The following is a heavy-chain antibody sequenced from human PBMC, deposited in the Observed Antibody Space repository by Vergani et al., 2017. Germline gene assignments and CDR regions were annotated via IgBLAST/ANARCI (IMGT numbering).Heavy chain of an antibody. V-gene: IGHV3-23*01. J-gene: IGHJ6*03. CDR1: GFTFSSYA. CDR3: AKGGVCSSTSCYPYYYYYMDV. CDR2: ISGSGGST. Sequence: EVQLLESGGGLVQPGGSLRLSCAASGFTFSSYAMSWARQAPGKGLEWVSAISGSGGSTYYADSVKGRFTISRDNSKNTLYLQMNSLRAEDTAVYYCAKGGVCSSTSCYPYYYYYMDVWGKGTTVTVSS. D-gene: IGHD2-2*01.